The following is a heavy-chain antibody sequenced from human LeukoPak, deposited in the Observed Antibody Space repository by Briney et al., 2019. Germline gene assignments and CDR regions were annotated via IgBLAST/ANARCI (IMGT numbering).Heavy chain of an antibody. CDR3: ARETWIELWPTFDY. CDR2: IIPIFGTA. Sequence: ASVKVSRKASGGTFSSYAISWVRQAPGQGLEWMGGIIPIFGTANYAQKFQGRVTITADKSTSTAYMELSSLRSEDTAVYYCARETWIELWPTFDYWGQGTLVTVSS. D-gene: IGHD5-18*01. V-gene: IGHV1-69*06. J-gene: IGHJ4*02. CDR1: GGTFSSYA.